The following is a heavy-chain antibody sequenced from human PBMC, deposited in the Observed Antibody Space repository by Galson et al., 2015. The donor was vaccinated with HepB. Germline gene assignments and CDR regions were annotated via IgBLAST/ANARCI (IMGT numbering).Heavy chain of an antibody. CDR1: GFTFRSNW. D-gene: IGHD5-18*01. V-gene: IGHV3-74*01. Sequence: SLRLSCAASGFTFRSNWMHWVRQAPGKGLVWVSRINSDGSSTSYADSVKGRFTISRDNAKNTLYLQMNSLRAEDTAVYYCARAGERAMAYGMDVWGQGTTVTVSS. CDR3: ARAGERAMAYGMDV. J-gene: IGHJ6*02. CDR2: INSDGSST.